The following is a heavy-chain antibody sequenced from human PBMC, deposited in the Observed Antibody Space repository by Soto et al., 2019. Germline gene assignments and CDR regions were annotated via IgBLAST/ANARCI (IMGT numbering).Heavy chain of an antibody. J-gene: IGHJ5*02. V-gene: IGHV2-5*01. CDR2: IYWNDDK. CDR3: AKSGSSGWYGWFDP. Sequence: SGATLVNPTQTLTLTCIFSGFSLRTSGVGVGWIRQPPGKALEWLGFIYWNDDKRYSPSLKSRLTITKDTSKNQVVLTMTNMDPVDTATYYCAKSGSSGWYGWFDPWGQGTLVTVSS. D-gene: IGHD6-19*01. CDR1: GFSLRTSGVG.